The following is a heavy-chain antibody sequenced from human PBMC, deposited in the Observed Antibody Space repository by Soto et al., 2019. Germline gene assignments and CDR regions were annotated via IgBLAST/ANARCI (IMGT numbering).Heavy chain of an antibody. Sequence: SETLSLTCTVSGASISTSIYYWGWIRQPPGKGLEWIGTIYYSGSTYYNPSLKSRVTISVDTSKNQFSLKLSSVTAADTAVYYCARRGSSSWYGYWGQGTLVTVSS. CDR1: GASISTSIYY. CDR3: ARRGSSSWYGY. D-gene: IGHD6-13*01. CDR2: IYYSGST. V-gene: IGHV4-39*01. J-gene: IGHJ4*02.